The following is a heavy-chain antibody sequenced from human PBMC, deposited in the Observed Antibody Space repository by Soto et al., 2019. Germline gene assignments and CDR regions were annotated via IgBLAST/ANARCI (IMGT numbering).Heavy chain of an antibody. CDR3: ARDYGGNLGLGVLDY. CDR1: GYTFTSYG. J-gene: IGHJ4*02. CDR2: ISAYNGNT. Sequence: ASVKVSCKASGYTFTSYGISWVRQAPGQGLEWMGWISAYNGNTNYAQKLQGRVTMTTDTSTSTAYMELRSLRSDDTAVYYCARDYGGNLGLGVLDYSAQGSLVIGSS. D-gene: IGHD4-17*01. V-gene: IGHV1-18*01.